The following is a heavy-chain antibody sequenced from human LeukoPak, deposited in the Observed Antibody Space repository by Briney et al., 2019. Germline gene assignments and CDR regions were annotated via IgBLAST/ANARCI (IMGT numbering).Heavy chain of an antibody. CDR2: IKQDGSEK. Sequence: GGSLRLSCAASGFTFSSYWVSWVRQAPGKGLEWVANIKQDGSEKYYVDSVKGRFTISRDNAKNSLYLQMNSLRAEDTAVYYCAREDGSQFDYWGQGTLVTVSS. J-gene: IGHJ4*02. CDR1: GFTFSSYW. CDR3: AREDGSQFDY. V-gene: IGHV3-7*05.